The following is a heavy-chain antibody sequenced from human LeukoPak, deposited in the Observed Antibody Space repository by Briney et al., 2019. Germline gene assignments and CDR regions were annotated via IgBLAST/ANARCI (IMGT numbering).Heavy chain of an antibody. CDR2: ISASGTRT. D-gene: IGHD6-19*01. Sequence: PGGSLRLSCAAPGFSLRGYAMSWVRQSPGTGLEWVSGISASGTRTYYADSVRGRFTISRDNSKNTLYLQMNSLRGEDTAVYYCTKNMAGSDWNFYVYWGRGTLATVSS. CDR3: TKNMAGSDWNFYVY. J-gene: IGHJ4*02. CDR1: GFSLRGYA. V-gene: IGHV3-23*01.